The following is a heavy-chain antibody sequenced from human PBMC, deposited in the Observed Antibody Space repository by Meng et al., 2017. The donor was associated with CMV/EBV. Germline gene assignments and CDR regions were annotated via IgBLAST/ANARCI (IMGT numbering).Heavy chain of an antibody. V-gene: IGHV3-21*01. CDR1: GFTFSSYS. CDR3: ARDLGPYNWNYVGVVQGAKDY. Sequence: LSLTCAASGFTFSSYSMNWVRQAPGKGLEWVSSISSSSSYIYYADSVKGRFTISRDNAKNSLYLQMNSLRAEDTAVYYCARDLGPYNWNYVGVVQGAKDYWGQGTLVTVS. CDR2: ISSSSSYI. J-gene: IGHJ4*02. D-gene: IGHD1-7*01.